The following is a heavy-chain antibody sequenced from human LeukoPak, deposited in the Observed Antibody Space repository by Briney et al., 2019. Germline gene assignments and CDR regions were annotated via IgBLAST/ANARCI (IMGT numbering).Heavy chain of an antibody. D-gene: IGHD2-15*01. CDR2: IYHSGST. Sequence: SETLSLTCAVSGYSISSGYYWGRIRQPPGKGLEWIGSIYHSGSTYYNPSLKSRVTISADTSKNQFSLRLSSVTAADTALYYCARGGVVAAPGDAFDIWGQGTMVTVFS. V-gene: IGHV4-38-2*01. CDR1: GYSISSGYY. CDR3: ARGGVVAAPGDAFDI. J-gene: IGHJ3*02.